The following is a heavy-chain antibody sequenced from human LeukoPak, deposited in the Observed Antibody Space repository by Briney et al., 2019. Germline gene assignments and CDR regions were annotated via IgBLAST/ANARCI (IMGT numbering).Heavy chain of an antibody. CDR3: ARHVGSGSYYGYYYYYMDV. D-gene: IGHD1-26*01. CDR2: IYHSGNT. CDR1: GYSISTSYY. Sequence: SETLSLTCTVSGYSISTSYYWGWIRQPPGKGLEWIGSIYHSGNTYYDPSLKSRVTISVDTSKNQFSLKLSSVTAADTAVYYCARHVGSGSYYGYYYYYMDVWGKGTTVTISS. V-gene: IGHV4-38-2*02. J-gene: IGHJ6*03.